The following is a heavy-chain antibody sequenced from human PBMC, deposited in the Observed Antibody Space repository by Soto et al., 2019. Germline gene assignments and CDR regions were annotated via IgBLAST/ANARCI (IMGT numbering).Heavy chain of an antibody. CDR2: IYTSGST. V-gene: IGHV4-4*07. D-gene: IGHD6-13*01. J-gene: IGHJ6*02. CDR3: ARGSYGGIAATSFYYYYGMDV. Sequence: PSETLSLTCTVSGGSISSYYWSWIRQPAGKGLEWIGRIYTSGSTNYNPSLKSRVIMSVDTSKNQFSLKLSSVTAADTAVYYCARGSYGGIAATSFYYYYGMDVWGQGTTVTVSS. CDR1: GGSISSYY.